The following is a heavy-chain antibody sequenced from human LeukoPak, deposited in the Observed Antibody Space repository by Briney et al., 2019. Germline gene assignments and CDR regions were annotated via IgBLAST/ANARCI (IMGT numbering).Heavy chain of an antibody. D-gene: IGHD5-24*01. Sequence: SETLSLTCAVYGGSCDDYYCSWIRQPPGMGLEWIGEIHPHGIFYYNSSLTSRVTISIDTSKSQFSLRLTSVTAADTAFYYCARGRDRSKAGDHWGQGSLVTVSS. CDR1: GGSCDDYY. J-gene: IGHJ4*02. CDR2: IHPHGIF. CDR3: ARGRDRSKAGDH. V-gene: IGHV4-34*01.